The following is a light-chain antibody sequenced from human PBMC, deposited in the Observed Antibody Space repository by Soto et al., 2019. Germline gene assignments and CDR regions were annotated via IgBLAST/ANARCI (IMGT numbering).Light chain of an antibody. J-gene: IGKJ2*01. CDR3: QQCSNWPPMYT. V-gene: IGKV3-11*01. CDR2: DAS. Sequence: EIVLTQSPATLSLSPGERATLSCRASQSVSSYLAWYQQKPGQAPRLLIYDASNRATGIPARFSGSGSGTEFTLSISILESEDSAVYFCQQCSNWPPMYTFGQGTTVEIK. CDR1: QSVSSY.